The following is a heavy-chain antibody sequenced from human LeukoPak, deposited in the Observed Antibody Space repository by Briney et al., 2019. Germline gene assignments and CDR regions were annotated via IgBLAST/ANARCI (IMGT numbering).Heavy chain of an antibody. CDR2: IYYSGST. J-gene: IGHJ4*02. D-gene: IGHD2-2*03. V-gene: IGHV4-39*01. CDR3: ARHEPAPLDIVVVPAAGDY. Sequence: SETLSLTCTASGGSISSSSYYWGWIRQPPGKGLEWIGSIYYSGSTYYNPSLKSRVTISVDTSKNQFSLKLSSVTAADTAVYYCARHEPAPLDIVVVPAAGDYWGQGTLVTVSS. CDR1: GGSISSSSYY.